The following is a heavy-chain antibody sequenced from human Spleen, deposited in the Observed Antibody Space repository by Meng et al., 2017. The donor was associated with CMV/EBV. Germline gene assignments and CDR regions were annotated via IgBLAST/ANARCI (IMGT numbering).Heavy chain of an antibody. J-gene: IGHJ4*02. CDR2: ISYDGSNK. CDR1: GFTFSSYA. CDR3: AMGHYYDYYFDY. V-gene: IGHV3-30-3*01. D-gene: IGHD3-3*01. Sequence: QVQLLEAGGGVVQPGRSLRLSCAASGFTFSSYAMHGVRQAPGKGLEWVAVISYDGSNKYYADSVKGRFTISRDNSKNTLYLQMNSLRAEDTAVYYCAMGHYYDYYFDYWGQGTLVTVSS.